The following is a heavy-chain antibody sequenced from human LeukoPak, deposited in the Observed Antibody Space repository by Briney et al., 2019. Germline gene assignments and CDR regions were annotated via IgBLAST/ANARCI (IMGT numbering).Heavy chain of an antibody. D-gene: IGHD3-22*01. CDR2: IKQDGSEK. CDR3: ARELTYYYDSRGYRPSLYYYYYGMHV. Sequence: GSLRLSCAASGFPFSSYWMGWVRPAPGKGREWVANIKQDGSEKYYVDSVKGRFTISRDNAKNSLYLQMNSLRAEDTAVYYCARELTYYYDSRGYRPSLYYYYYGMHVWGQGTTVTVSS. V-gene: IGHV3-7*01. J-gene: IGHJ6*02. CDR1: GFPFSSYW.